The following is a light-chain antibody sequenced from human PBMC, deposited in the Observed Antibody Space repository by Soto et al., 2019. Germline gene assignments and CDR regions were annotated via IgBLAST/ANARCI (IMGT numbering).Light chain of an antibody. CDR3: SSYTGSSLWV. J-gene: IGLJ3*02. CDR1: SSDVGAYNY. Sequence: QSVLTQPASVSGSPGQSITISCTGTSSDVGAYNYVSWYQQHPGKAPKLMIYDVNNRPSGVSTRFSGSKSGNTASLTISGLQAEDEADYYCSSYTGSSLWVFGGGTKLTVL. V-gene: IGLV2-14*03. CDR2: DVN.